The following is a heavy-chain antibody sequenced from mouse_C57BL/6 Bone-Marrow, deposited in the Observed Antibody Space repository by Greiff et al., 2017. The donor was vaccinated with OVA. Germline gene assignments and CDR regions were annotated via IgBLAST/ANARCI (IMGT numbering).Heavy chain of an antibody. CDR1: GYTFTNYW. V-gene: IGHV1-63*01. D-gene: IGHD2-4*01. CDR2: IYPGGGYT. J-gene: IGHJ1*03. CDR3: ARVYDYDGGDWYFDV. Sequence: VQLQQSGAELVRPGTSVKMSCKASGYTFTNYWIGWAKQRPGHGLEWIGDIYPGGGYTNYNEKFKGKATLTADQSSSTAYMQFSSLTAEDSAIYYCARVYDYDGGDWYFDVWGTGTTVTVSS.